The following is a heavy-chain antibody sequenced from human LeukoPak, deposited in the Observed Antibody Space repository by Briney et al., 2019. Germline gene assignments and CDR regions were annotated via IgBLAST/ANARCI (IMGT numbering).Heavy chain of an antibody. Sequence: PGGSLRLSGAAFGFSFNNYAMSWVRQAPGKGLEWVSAISGSGDNTYYADSVKGRFTISRDISKNRLYLQMNSLRAEDTAIYYCAKDRGVTPIPFDYWGQGTLVTVSS. CDR2: ISGSGDNT. J-gene: IGHJ4*02. CDR1: GFSFNNYA. D-gene: IGHD2-21*02. V-gene: IGHV3-23*01. CDR3: AKDRGVTPIPFDY.